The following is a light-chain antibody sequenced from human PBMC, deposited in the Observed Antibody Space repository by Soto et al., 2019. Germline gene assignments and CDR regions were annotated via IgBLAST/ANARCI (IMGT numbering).Light chain of an antibody. Sequence: QSVLTQPPSASGSPGQSVTISCTGTSSDVGGCKFVSWYQQYPGKAPKPIIYEVSKRTSGVPDRFSGFKSGNTASLTVSGLQAEDEADYYCSSCAGSNNPYVFGTGTKLTVL. CDR1: SSDVGGCKF. CDR2: EVS. CDR3: SSCAGSNNPYV. V-gene: IGLV2-8*01. J-gene: IGLJ1*01.